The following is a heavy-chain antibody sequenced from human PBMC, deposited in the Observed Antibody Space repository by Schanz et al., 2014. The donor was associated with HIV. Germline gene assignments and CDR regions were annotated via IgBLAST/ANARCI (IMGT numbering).Heavy chain of an antibody. V-gene: IGHV3-23*01. CDR3: ARGYPFDY. CDR2: ISGGSGST. CDR1: GLTLSSYG. Sequence: EVQVLESGGDLVQPGGSLRLSCAASGLTLSSYGMSWVRQAPGKGLEWVSSISGGSGSTFYADSVKGRFTISRDNSKNTLYLQMNSLRAEDTAIYYCARGYPFDYWGQGTLVTVSS. D-gene: IGHD3-16*02. J-gene: IGHJ4*02.